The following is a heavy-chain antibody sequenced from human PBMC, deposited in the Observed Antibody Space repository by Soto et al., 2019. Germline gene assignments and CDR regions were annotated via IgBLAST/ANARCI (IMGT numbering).Heavy chain of an antibody. J-gene: IGHJ5*02. V-gene: IGHV4-38-2*02. CDR3: ARDGTRMGWGVRDARDRFDP. Sequence: SDTLSLTCAVSGYSISSGYYWGWIRQPPGKGLEWIGSIYHSGSTYYNPSLKSRVTISVDTSKNQFSLKLSSVTAADTAVYYCARDGTRMGWGVRDARDRFDPWGQGTLVTVSS. CDR1: GYSISSGYY. CDR2: IYHSGST. D-gene: IGHD1-1*01.